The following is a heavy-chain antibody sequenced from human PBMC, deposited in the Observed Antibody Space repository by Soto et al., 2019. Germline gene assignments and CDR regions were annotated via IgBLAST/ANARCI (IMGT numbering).Heavy chain of an antibody. CDR3: ARATGCSGGSCYSVNWFDP. Sequence: KPSETLSLTCAVYGGSFSGYYWSWIRQPPGKGLEWIGEINNSGSTNYNPSLKSRVTISIDKSKNQFSLKLSSVTAADTAVYYCARATGCSGGSCYSVNWFDPWGQGTLVTVSS. V-gene: IGHV4-34*01. CDR1: GGSFSGYY. J-gene: IGHJ5*02. D-gene: IGHD2-15*01. CDR2: INNSGST.